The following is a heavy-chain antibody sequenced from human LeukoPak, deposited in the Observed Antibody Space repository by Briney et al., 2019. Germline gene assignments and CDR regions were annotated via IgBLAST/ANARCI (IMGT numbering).Heavy chain of an antibody. CDR1: GFTFSSYG. J-gene: IGHJ4*02. CDR2: VSYDGSNK. D-gene: IGHD4-17*01. V-gene: IGHV3-30*18. CDR3: AKARPPYGDYSYYSDY. Sequence: GGSLRLSCAASGFTFSSYGMHWVRQVPGKGLDWVAVVSYDGSNKYYADPVKGRFTISRDNSKKTLYLQMNSLSPDDTALYYCAKARPPYGDYSYYSDYWGLGTLVTVSS.